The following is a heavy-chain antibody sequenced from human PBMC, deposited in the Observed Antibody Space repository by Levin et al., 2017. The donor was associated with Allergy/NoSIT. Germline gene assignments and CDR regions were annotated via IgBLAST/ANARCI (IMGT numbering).Heavy chain of an antibody. J-gene: IGHJ4*02. CDR1: GGSFSDYY. CDR2: INESGST. D-gene: IGHD3-3*01. CDR3: ARGKKLRFLEWLYRFDS. Sequence: SETLSLTCDVYGGSFSDYYWNWIRQPPGKGLEWIGEINESGSTNYNPSLKSRVTISRDTSNNQFSLKLSSVTAADTAVYFCARGKKLRFLEWLYRFDSWGQGTLVTVSS. V-gene: IGHV4-34*01.